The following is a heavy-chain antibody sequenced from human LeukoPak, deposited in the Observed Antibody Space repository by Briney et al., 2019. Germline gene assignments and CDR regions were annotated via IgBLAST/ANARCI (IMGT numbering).Heavy chain of an antibody. CDR1: GFTFSTYS. CDR2: ISSRSTVI. J-gene: IGHJ4*02. Sequence: PGGSLRLSCAASGFTFSTYSMTWVRQAPGKGLEWVSYISSRSTVIYYADSLRGRFTISRDNAKNSLYLQVNSLRAEDTAVYYCAKASARYYYFDYWGQGTLVTVSS. D-gene: IGHD1-1*01. CDR3: AKASARYYYFDY. V-gene: IGHV3-48*01.